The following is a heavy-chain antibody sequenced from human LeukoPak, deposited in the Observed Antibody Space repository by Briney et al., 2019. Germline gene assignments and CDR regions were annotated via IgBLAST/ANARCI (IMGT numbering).Heavy chain of an antibody. CDR2: IYPGDSDT. J-gene: IGHJ3*02. D-gene: IGHD3-10*01. CDR3: ARSFMVRGVITYAFDI. V-gene: IGHV5-51*01. Sequence: GESLKISCKGSGYSFTSYWIGWVRQMPGKGLEWMGIIYPGDSDTRYSPSFQGQVTISADKSISTAYLQWSSLKASDTAMYYCARSFMVRGVITYAFDIWGQGTMVTVSS. CDR1: GYSFTSYW.